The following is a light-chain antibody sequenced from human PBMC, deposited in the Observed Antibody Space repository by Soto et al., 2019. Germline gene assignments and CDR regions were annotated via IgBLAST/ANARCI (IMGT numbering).Light chain of an antibody. CDR2: DAS. V-gene: IGKV1-5*01. Sequence: DIQMTQSPSTLSASVGDRITITCRASQSIRSWLAWYQQKPGKAPKVLIYDASTLESGVPQRFSGGGSRTEFTLTISSLQPDDFATYYCQQYASSSGTFGQGTKVEI. CDR3: QQYASSSGT. CDR1: QSIRSW. J-gene: IGKJ1*01.